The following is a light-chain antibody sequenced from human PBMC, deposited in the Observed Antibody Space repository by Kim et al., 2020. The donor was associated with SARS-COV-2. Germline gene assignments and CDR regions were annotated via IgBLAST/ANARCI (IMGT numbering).Light chain of an antibody. J-gene: IGKJ1*01. Sequence: EIVLTQSPGTLSLSPGEGATLSCRASQSVTSSSLAWYQQKPGQSPRLLIYGASSRATGIPDRFSGSGSGTDFTLTVSRLEPEDFAVYYCQQYGSSPQTFGQGTKVDIK. V-gene: IGKV3-20*01. CDR1: QSVTSSS. CDR2: GAS. CDR3: QQYGSSPQT.